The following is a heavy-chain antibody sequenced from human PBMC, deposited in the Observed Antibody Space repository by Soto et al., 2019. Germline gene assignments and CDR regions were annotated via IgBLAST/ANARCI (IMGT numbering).Heavy chain of an antibody. Sequence: SETLSLTCAVSGGSISSGVYSWSWIPKPPGKGLEWIGYIDHSGSTYYNPSLKSLVTISVDRSKNQFSLKLSSMSAADTAVYYCARGQYCSSTSCYGFWFDPWGQGTLVTVSS. D-gene: IGHD2-2*01. J-gene: IGHJ5*02. CDR1: GGSISSGVYS. CDR2: IDHSGST. CDR3: ARGQYCSSTSCYGFWFDP. V-gene: IGHV4-30-2*01.